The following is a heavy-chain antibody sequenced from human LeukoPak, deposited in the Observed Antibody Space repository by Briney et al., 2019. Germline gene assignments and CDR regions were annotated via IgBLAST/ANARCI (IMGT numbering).Heavy chain of an antibody. CDR2: IYYSGST. D-gene: IGHD3-22*01. J-gene: IGHJ4*02. CDR1: GGSISSSSYY. Sequence: SETLSLTCTVSGGSISSSSYYWGWIRQPPGKGLEWIGSIYYSGSTYYNPSLKSRVTISVDTSKNQFSPKLSSVTAADTAVYYCARDALRSDSSGYFLSDYWGQGTLVTVSS. V-gene: IGHV4-39*07. CDR3: ARDALRSDSSGYFLSDY.